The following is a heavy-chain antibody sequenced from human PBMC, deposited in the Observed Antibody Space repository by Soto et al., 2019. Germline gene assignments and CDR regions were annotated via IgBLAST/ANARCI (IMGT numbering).Heavy chain of an antibody. Sequence: EVQVVESGGGLVQPGGSLRLSCAASGFTFDDYAMHWVRQAPGKGLEWVSGISANGRRIGYADSVKGRFTISRDNAKNSLHLQMNSLRPEDTALYYCTKDTYAGYWDTTTCSGGAMDVWGQGTTVTVSS. J-gene: IGHJ6*02. CDR3: TKDTYAGYWDTTTCSGGAMDV. CDR2: ISANGRRI. D-gene: IGHD2-2*01. CDR1: GFTFDDYA. V-gene: IGHV3-9*01.